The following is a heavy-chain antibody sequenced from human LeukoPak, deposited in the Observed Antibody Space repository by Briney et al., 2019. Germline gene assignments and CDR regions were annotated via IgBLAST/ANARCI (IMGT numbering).Heavy chain of an antibody. V-gene: IGHV4-39*01. CDR2: IYYSGST. CDR1: GGSISSSSYY. Sequence: PSETLSLTCTVSGGSISSSSYYRGWIRQPPGKGLEWIGSIYYSGSTYYNPSLKSRVTISVDTSKNQFSLKLSSVTAADTAVYYCARRCSSSSTCFDYWGQGTLVTVSS. J-gene: IGHJ4*02. D-gene: IGHD6-6*01. CDR3: ARRCSSSSTCFDY.